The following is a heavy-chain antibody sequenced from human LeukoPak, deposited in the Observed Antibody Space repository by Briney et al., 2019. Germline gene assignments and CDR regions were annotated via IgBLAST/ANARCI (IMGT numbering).Heavy chain of an antibody. CDR3: ARGYCSGGSCYRGMDV. V-gene: IGHV1-2*04. J-gene: IGHJ6*02. Sequence: ASVKVSCKASGGTFSSYAISWVRQAPGQGLEWMGWINPNSGGTNYAQKFQGWVTMTRDTSISTAYMELSRLRSDDTAVYYCARGYCSGGSCYRGMDVWGQGTTVTVSS. CDR2: INPNSGGT. CDR1: GGTFSSYA. D-gene: IGHD2-15*01.